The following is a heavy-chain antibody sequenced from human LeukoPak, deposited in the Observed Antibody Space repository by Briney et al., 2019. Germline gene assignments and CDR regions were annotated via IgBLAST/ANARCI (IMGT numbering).Heavy chain of an antibody. CDR3: ARLLYYYGSGSYYDPGGRFDP. J-gene: IGHJ5*02. CDR1: GYSFTSYW. CDR2: IYPGDSDT. Sequence: GESLKISCKGSGYSFTSYWIGWVRQMPGKGLEWMGIIYPGDSDTRYSPSFQGQVTISADKSISTAYLQWSSLKASDTAMYYCARLLYYYGSGSYYDPGGRFDPWGQGTLVTVSS. D-gene: IGHD3-10*01. V-gene: IGHV5-51*01.